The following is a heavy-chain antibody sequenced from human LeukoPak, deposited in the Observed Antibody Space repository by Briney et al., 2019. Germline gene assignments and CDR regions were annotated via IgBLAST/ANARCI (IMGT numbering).Heavy chain of an antibody. D-gene: IGHD3-10*01. CDR2: VSGGGGST. V-gene: IGHV3-23*01. Sequence: GGSLRLSCAASGFTFSSYAMTWVRQAPGKGLEWVSAVSGGGGSTHYVDSVKGRFTISRDNSKNTLYLQMTSLRAEDTAVYYCAKGYYGSESYYTFDYWSQGTLVTVSS. CDR3: AKGYYGSESYYTFDY. J-gene: IGHJ4*02. CDR1: GFTFSSYA.